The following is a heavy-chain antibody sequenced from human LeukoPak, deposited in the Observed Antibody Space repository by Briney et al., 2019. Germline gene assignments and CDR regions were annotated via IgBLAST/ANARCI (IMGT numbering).Heavy chain of an antibody. CDR1: GGSISSYY. D-gene: IGHD6-19*01. J-gene: IGHJ3*02. V-gene: IGHV4-4*07. Sequence: PSETLSLTCAVSGGSISSYYWSWIRQPAGKGLEWIGRIYTSGSTNYNPSLKSRVTMSVDTSKNQFSLKLSSVTAADTAVYYCASDRPAVPGYCDAFDIWGQGTMVTVSS. CDR2: IYTSGST. CDR3: ASDRPAVPGYCDAFDI.